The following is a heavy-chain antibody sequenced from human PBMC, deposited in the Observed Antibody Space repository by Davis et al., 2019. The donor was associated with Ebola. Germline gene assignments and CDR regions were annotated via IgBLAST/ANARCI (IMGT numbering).Heavy chain of an antibody. J-gene: IGHJ5*02. CDR2: INHSGST. CDR1: GGSFSGYY. Sequence: MPSETLSLTCAVYGGSFSGYYWSWIRQPPGKGLEWIGEINHSGSTHYNPSLKSRVTISVDTSKNQFSLKLSSVTAADTAVYYCAREGCSSTSCYGGNWFDPWGQGTLVTVSS. D-gene: IGHD2-2*01. V-gene: IGHV4-34*01. CDR3: AREGCSSTSCYGGNWFDP.